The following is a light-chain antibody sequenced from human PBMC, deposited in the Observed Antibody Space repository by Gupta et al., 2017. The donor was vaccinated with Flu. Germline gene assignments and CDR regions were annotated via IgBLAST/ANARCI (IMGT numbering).Light chain of an antibody. CDR2: GAS. CDR1: QSISDS. J-gene: IGKJ5*01. V-gene: IGKV1D-16*01. CDR3: RQDKKYPIT. Sequence: DIQMTQSPSSLSASVGDRVTITCRASQSISDSLGWYQQRPERAPKSLIYGASRLRNGVPSRFSGSGSGTDFTLTINSLQPEDFGTYYCRQDKKYPITFGQGTPMEIK.